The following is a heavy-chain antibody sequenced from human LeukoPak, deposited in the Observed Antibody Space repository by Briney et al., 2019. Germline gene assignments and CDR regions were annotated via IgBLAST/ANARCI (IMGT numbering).Heavy chain of an antibody. Sequence: SETLSLTCTVSGGSISSSSYYWGWIRQPPGKGLEWIGSIYYSGSTYYNPSLKSRVTISVDTSKNQFSLKLSSVTAADTAVYYCARHEVSETYHYGSGSYRAMSTSSNFDYWGQGTLVTVSS. CDR2: IYYSGST. D-gene: IGHD3-10*01. V-gene: IGHV4-39*01. J-gene: IGHJ4*02. CDR3: ARHEVSETYHYGSGSYRAMSTSSNFDY. CDR1: GGSISSSSYY.